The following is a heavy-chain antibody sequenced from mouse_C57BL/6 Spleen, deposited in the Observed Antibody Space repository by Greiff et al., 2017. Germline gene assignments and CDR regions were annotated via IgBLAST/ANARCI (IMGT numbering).Heavy chain of an antibody. J-gene: IGHJ2*01. CDR2: IDPNSGGT. Sequence: QVQLQQPGAELVKPGASVKLSCKASGYTFTSYWMHWVKQRPGRGLEWIGRIDPNSGGTKYNEKFKSKATLTVDKPSSTAYMQRSSLTSEDSAVYYCARSIYYGSHFDYWGQGTTLTVSS. CDR3: ARSIYYGSHFDY. D-gene: IGHD1-1*01. CDR1: GYTFTSYW. V-gene: IGHV1-72*01.